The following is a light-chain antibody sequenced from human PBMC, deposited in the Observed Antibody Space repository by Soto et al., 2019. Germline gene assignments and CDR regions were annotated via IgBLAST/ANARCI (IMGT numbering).Light chain of an antibody. CDR3: QQRSNWLWT. Sequence: EIVLTQSPATLSLSPGERATLSCRASQSVSSYLAWYQQKPGQAPRPLIYDASNRSTGIPARFSGSGAGTGFTPTIRCLEPEDFAVDYCQQRSNWLWTFGQGTKVEIK. CDR2: DAS. J-gene: IGKJ1*01. CDR1: QSVSSY. V-gene: IGKV3-11*01.